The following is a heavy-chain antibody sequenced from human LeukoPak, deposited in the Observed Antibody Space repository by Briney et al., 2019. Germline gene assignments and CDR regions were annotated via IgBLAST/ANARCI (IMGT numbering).Heavy chain of an antibody. V-gene: IGHV3-11*04. CDR2: ISSSGSTI. CDR3: ARGRPNGIAAPAPGY. CDR1: GFTFSDYY. D-gene: IGHD6-6*01. J-gene: IGHJ4*02. Sequence: GGSLKLSCAASGFTFSDYYMSWIRQAPGKGLEWVSYISSSGSTIYYADSVKGRFTISRDNAKNSLYLQMNSLRAEDTAVYYCARGRPNGIAAPAPGYWGQGTLVTVSS.